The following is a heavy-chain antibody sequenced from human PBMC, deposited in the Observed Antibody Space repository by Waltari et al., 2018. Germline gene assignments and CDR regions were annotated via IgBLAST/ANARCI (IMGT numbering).Heavy chain of an antibody. D-gene: IGHD6-13*01. J-gene: IGHJ4*02. CDR2: IRSDGSKI. V-gene: IGHV3-30*02. CDR3: STYSASRGFNY. CDR1: GFTFSTSG. Sequence: QVQLVESGGGVVQPGESLRLSCAASGFTFSTSGLHWVRQAPGKGLEWVAYIRSDGSKINYADSVKGRFTISRDNSKNTLYLQMNSLRAEDTAVYYCSTYSASRGFNYWGQGTLVTVSS.